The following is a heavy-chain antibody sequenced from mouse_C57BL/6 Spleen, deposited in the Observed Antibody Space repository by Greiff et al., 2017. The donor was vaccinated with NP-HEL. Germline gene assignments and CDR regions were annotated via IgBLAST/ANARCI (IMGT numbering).Heavy chain of an antibody. CDR2: IDPSDSYT. J-gene: IGHJ3*01. Sequence: QVQLKQPGAELVMPGASVKLSCKASGYTFTSYWMHWVKQRPGQGLEWIGEIDPSDSYTNYNQKFKGKSTLTVDKSSSTAYMQLSSLTSEDSAVYYCARSGATVVAKAYWGQGTLVTVSA. V-gene: IGHV1-69*01. D-gene: IGHD1-1*01. CDR1: GYTFTSYW. CDR3: ARSGATVVAKAY.